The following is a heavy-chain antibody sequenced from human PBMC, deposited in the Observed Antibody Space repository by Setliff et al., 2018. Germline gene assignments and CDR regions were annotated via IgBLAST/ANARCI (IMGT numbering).Heavy chain of an antibody. V-gene: IGHV3-23*01. CDR1: GFTFSSDP. D-gene: IGHD3-16*01. CDR2: INTNGGGA. Sequence: GGSLRLSCAASGFTFSSDPMNWVRQAPGKGLEWVSAINTNGGGAVYADSVKGRFTISRDNSKNTLYLQLNSLRAEDTAVYYCAKEVITYVYDFWGQGTLVTVSS. J-gene: IGHJ4*02. CDR3: AKEVITYVYDF.